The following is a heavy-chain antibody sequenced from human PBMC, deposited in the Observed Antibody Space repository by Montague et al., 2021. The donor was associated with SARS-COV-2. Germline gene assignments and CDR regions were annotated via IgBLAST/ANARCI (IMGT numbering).Heavy chain of an antibody. Sequence: TLSLTCTVSGGSISSGGYYWSWIRQPPGKVLEWIGYIYYSGSTNYNPSLKSRLTISVDTSKNQFSLKLSSVTAADTAVYYCARGEGVMVYVYGMDVWGQGTTVTVSS. CDR2: IYYSGST. CDR1: GGSISSGGYY. CDR3: ARGEGVMVYVYGMDV. D-gene: IGHD2-8*01. J-gene: IGHJ6*02. V-gene: IGHV4-31*03.